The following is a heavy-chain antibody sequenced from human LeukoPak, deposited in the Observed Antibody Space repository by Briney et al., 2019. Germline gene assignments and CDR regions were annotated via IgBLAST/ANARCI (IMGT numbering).Heavy chain of an antibody. J-gene: IGHJ4*02. CDR3: ATEGGWQPTDYGDNVY. CDR2: ISPYKGNT. CDR1: GYTFTGSY. V-gene: IGHV1-18*04. Sequence: GASVKVSCKASGYTFTGSYMHWVRQAPGQGLEWMGWISPYKGNTNYAQKLQGRVTMTTDTSTSTAYMEVRSLRSDDTAVYYCATEGGWQPTDYGDNVYWGQGTLVTVSS. D-gene: IGHD4-17*01.